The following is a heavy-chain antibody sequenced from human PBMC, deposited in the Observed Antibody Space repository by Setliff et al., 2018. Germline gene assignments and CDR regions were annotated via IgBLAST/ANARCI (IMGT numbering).Heavy chain of an antibody. CDR1: GFVFITGSY. J-gene: IGHJ4*02. CDR2: INPNSGDT. Sequence: SCKTSGFVFITGSYIHWVRQAPGQGLEWMGWINPNSGDTTFAQKFQGRVTITRDTSNSTDYMDLSRLTSDDTAVYYCAREVLSTVVAWDYWGQGTLVTVSS. V-gene: IGHV1-2*02. CDR3: AREVLSTVVAWDY. D-gene: IGHD4-17*01.